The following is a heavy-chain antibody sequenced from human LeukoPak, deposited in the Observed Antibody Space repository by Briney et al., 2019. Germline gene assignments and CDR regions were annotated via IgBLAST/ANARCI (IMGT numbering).Heavy chain of an antibody. CDR2: ISSSGSTI. D-gene: IGHD6-13*01. V-gene: IGHV3-48*03. CDR3: ARVPPGIAIEFDY. J-gene: IGHJ4*02. Sequence: PGGSLRLSCAASGFTFSSYEMNWVRQAPGKGLEWVSYISSSGSTIYYADSVKGRFTISRDNAKNSLYLQMNSLRAEDTAVYYCARVPPGIAIEFDYWGQGTLVTVSS. CDR1: GFTFSSYE.